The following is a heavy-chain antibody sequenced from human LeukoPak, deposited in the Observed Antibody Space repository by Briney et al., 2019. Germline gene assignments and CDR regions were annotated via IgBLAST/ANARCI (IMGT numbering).Heavy chain of an antibody. Sequence: GGSLRLSCAASEFTFSGYDMHWVRQAPGKGLEWVSCISSSGGITYYADSVKGRFTISRDHAKNSLYLQMNSLRAGGTAVYYCARNLDVWGQGTLVTVSS. CDR1: EFTFSGYD. J-gene: IGHJ4*02. V-gene: IGHV3-48*03. CDR2: ISSSGGIT. CDR3: ARNLDV. D-gene: IGHD1-1*01.